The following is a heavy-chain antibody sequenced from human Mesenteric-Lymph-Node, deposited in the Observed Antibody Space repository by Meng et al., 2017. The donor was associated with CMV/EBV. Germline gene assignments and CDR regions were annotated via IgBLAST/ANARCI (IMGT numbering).Heavy chain of an antibody. Sequence: GESLKISCAASGFTFISYAMHWVRQAPGKGLEWVAVISFDGTNKYYADSVKGRFTISRDNSKNTLYLQMNSLRADDTAVYYCASTRNQLLWGWFDPWGQGTLVTVSS. CDR2: ISFDGTNK. J-gene: IGHJ5*02. D-gene: IGHD2-2*01. CDR1: GFTFISYA. V-gene: IGHV3-30-3*01. CDR3: ASTRNQLLWGWFDP.